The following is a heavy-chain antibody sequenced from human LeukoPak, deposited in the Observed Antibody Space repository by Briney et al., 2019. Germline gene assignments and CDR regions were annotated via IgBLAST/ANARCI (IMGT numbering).Heavy chain of an antibody. CDR1: GFTFSSYA. V-gene: IGHV3-30*14. CDR2: ISYDGSNK. D-gene: IGHD3/OR15-3a*01. CDR3: ASEGLKYGADY. J-gene: IGHJ4*02. Sequence: GGSLRLSCAASGFTFSSYAMHWVRQAPGKGLEWVAVISYDGSNKYYADSVKDRFTISRDNSKNTLYLQMNSLRAEDTAVYYCASEGLKYGADYWGQGTLVTVSS.